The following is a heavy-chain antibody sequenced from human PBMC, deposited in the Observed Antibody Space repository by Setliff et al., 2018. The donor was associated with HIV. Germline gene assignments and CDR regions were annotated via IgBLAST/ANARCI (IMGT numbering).Heavy chain of an antibody. CDR2: INTNNGNP. D-gene: IGHD4-17*01. CDR1: GYTLTTYD. V-gene: IGHV7-4-1*01. Sequence: RASVKVSCKASGYTLTTYDVNWVRQAPGQSLGWMGWINTNNGNPMYAQGLTGRFVFSSETSVRTAYLQIVGLKTEDTAVYFCARDDYANTGLDFWGPGTLVTVSS. CDR3: ARDDYANTGLDF. J-gene: IGHJ4*02.